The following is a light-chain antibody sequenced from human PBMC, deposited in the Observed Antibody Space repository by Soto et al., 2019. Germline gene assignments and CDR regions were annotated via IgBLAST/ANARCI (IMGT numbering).Light chain of an antibody. Sequence: QSVLTQPASVSGSPGQSITISCTGTSRDVGGFNYVSWYQQHPGKAPKLMIYDVSNRPSGVSNRFSGSKSGNTASLTISGLQAEDEADYYCSSYTSISLYVFGTGTKLTVL. CDR2: DVS. J-gene: IGLJ1*01. V-gene: IGLV2-14*01. CDR3: SSYTSISLYV. CDR1: SRDVGGFNY.